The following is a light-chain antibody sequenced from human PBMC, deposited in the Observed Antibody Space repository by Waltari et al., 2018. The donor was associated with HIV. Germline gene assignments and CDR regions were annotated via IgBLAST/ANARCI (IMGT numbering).Light chain of an antibody. V-gene: IGLV2-23*01. CDR3: CSYAGSFVV. J-gene: IGLJ2*01. CDR2: EGS. CDR1: SLDVGICTL. Sequence: QSALTQPAPVAGATGQAVTMPGTGTSLDVGICTLSSWYQQYPGKAHTLMIYEGSKRPSGVSNRFSGSKSGNTASRTISGLQTEDEADYYCCSYAGSFVVFGGGTKLTVL.